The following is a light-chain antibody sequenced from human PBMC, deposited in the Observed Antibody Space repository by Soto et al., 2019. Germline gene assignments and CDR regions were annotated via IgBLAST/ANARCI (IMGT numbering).Light chain of an antibody. V-gene: IGKV3-20*01. CDR1: QSVSRHY. J-gene: IGKJ2*01. CDR2: GAS. Sequence: EIVLTQSPGTLSLSPGERATLSCRASQSVSRHYLAWYQQRPGQAPRLLIYGASSRATGIPGRFSGSGSGTDFTLTISRLEPEDFAVYYCQQSGSSPPYTFGQGTKLEIK. CDR3: QQSGSSPPYT.